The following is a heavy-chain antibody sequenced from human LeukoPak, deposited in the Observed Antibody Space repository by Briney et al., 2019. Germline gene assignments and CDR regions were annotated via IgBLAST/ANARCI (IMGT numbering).Heavy chain of an antibody. V-gene: IGHV3-23*01. D-gene: IGHD1-26*01. J-gene: IGHJ4*02. CDR3: AKDYARSGSYYGGDY. CDR2: ISGSGGST. CDR1: EFTFSSYA. Sequence: GGSLRLSCAASEFTFSSYAMSWVRQAPGKGLEWVSAISGSGGSTYYADSVKGRFTISRDNSKNTLYLQMNSLRAEDTAVYYCAKDYARSGSYYGGDYWGQGTLVTVSS.